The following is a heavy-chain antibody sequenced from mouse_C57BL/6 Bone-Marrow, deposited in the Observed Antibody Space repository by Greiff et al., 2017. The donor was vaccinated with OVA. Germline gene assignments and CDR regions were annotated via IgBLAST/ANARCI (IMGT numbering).Heavy chain of an antibody. CDR3: APDGHYYAMDY. CDR1: GYTFTDYN. V-gene: IGHV1-22*01. J-gene: IGHJ4*01. CDR2: INPNNGGT. Sequence: VHVKQSGPELVKPGASVKMSCKASGYTFTDYNMHWVKQSHGKSLEWIGYINPNNGGTSYNQKFKGKATLTVNKSSSTAYMELRSLTSEDSAVYYCAPDGHYYAMDYWGQGTSVTVSS. D-gene: IGHD2-3*01.